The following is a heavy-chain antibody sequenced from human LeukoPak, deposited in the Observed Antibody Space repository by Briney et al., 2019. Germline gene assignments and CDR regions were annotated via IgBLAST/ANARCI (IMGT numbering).Heavy chain of an antibody. CDR3: ARDHSPWVRGAYRPYGMDV. V-gene: IGHV1-2*04. Sequence: RGASVKVSCKASGYTFTGYYMHWVRQAPGQGLEWMGWINPNSGGTNYAQKFQGWVTMTRDTSISTAYMELSRLRSDDTAVYYCARDHSPWVRGAYRPYGMDVWGQGTTVTVSS. CDR2: INPNSGGT. CDR1: GYTFTGYY. D-gene: IGHD3-10*01. J-gene: IGHJ6*02.